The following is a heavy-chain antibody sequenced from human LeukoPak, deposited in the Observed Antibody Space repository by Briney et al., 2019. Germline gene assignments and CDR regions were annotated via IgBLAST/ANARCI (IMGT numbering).Heavy chain of an antibody. V-gene: IGHV3-23*01. CDR3: AKTANYYGSGSPFDY. J-gene: IGHJ4*02. CDR1: GFTFSRYS. CDR2: ISGSGSST. D-gene: IGHD3-10*01. Sequence: PGGSLRLSCAASGFTFSRYSMNWVRQAPGKGLEWVAIISGSGSSTYYADSVKGRFTISRDNSKNTLYLQMNSLRAEDTAIYYCAKTANYYGSGSPFDYWGQGTLVTVSS.